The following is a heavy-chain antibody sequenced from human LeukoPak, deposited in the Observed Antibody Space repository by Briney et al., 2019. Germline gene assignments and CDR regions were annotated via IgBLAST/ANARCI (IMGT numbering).Heavy chain of an antibody. CDR2: INAGNGNT. Sequence: ASVKVSCKASGYTFTSYAMHWVHQAPGQRLEWMGWINAGNGNTKYSQTFQGRVTITRDTSANTPYMELSSLRSEDTAVYYCARDSLGLLWFGESLYCMDVWGKGTTVTVSS. D-gene: IGHD3-10*01. CDR3: ARDSLGLLWFGESLYCMDV. V-gene: IGHV1-3*01. J-gene: IGHJ6*04. CDR1: GYTFTSYA.